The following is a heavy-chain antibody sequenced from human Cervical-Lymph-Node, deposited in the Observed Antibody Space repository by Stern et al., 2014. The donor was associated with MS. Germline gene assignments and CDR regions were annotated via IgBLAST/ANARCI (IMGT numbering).Heavy chain of an antibody. CDR1: GFTVSRDY. CDR3: ARDTSSPERSDW. Sequence: VQLVESGGGVIQPGGSLRLSCTASGFTVSRDYLTWVRPAPGTGLGWVSLITNVGSTFYTDSGKGRFTISRDDSKNTVYLHMTSLRAEDTAMYYCARDTSSPERSDWWGQGTLVTVSS. J-gene: IGHJ4*02. V-gene: IGHV3-53*01. CDR2: ITNVGST. D-gene: IGHD3/OR15-3a*01.